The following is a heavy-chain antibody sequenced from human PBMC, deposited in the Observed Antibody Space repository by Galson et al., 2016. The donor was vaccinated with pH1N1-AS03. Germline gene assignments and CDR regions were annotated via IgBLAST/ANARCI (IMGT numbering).Heavy chain of an antibody. CDR1: GVSVPSSGLA. Sequence: PALVKPTQTLTLTCSLSGVSVPSSGLAVGWFRLPPGKALEWLAIIYWDDAKRFSPSLRNRLTITKDTSRNQAVLTVTNVDPLDTATYFCALPNSWGNAFEIWGPGTMVTVAS. J-gene: IGHJ3*02. CDR2: IYWDDAK. D-gene: IGHD3-16*01. CDR3: ALPNSWGNAFEI. V-gene: IGHV2-5*02.